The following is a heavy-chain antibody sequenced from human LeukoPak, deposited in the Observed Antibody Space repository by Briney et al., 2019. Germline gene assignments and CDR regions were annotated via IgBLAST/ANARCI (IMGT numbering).Heavy chain of an antibody. CDR2: ISSSSSYI. CDR1: GFTFSSYS. V-gene: IGHV3-21*01. D-gene: IGHD3-22*01. J-gene: IGHJ4*02. CDR3: ATDDYDNSGQHY. Sequence: GGSLRLSCAASGFTFSSYSMNWVRQAPGKGLEWVSSISSSSSYIYYADSVKGRFTISRDNAKNSLYLQMNSLRAEDTAVYYCATDDYDNSGQHYWGQGTPVTVSS.